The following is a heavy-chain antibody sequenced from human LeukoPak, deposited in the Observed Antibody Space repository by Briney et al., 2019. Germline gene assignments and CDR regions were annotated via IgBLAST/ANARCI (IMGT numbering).Heavy chain of an antibody. CDR1: EGSISSALYY. J-gene: IGHJ6*03. CDR3: AGGSTSAYYYYMDV. CDR2: IYTSVST. V-gene: IGHV4-61*02. Sequence: SQTLSLTWTLSEGSISSALYYWSWIRRPALDGLEWIGRIYTSVSTNYNPSLKRRVSMSVDTSKNQFSLKLSSVTAADTAVYYCAGGSTSAYYYYMDVWGKGTTVTVSS. D-gene: IGHD2-2*01.